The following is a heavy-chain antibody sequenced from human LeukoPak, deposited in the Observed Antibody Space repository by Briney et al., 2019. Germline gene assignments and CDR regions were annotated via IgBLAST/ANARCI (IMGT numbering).Heavy chain of an antibody. J-gene: IGHJ4*02. CDR2: IYSGGST. CDR3: ARGGQGYYYDSSGYLGY. Sequence: GGSLRLSCAASGFTVSSNYMSWVRQAPGKGLEWVSVIYSGGSTYYADSVKGRFTISRDNSKNTLYLQMNSLRAEDTAVYYCARGGQGYYYDSSGYLGYWGQGTLVTVSS. CDR1: GFTVSSNY. D-gene: IGHD3-22*01. V-gene: IGHV3-53*01.